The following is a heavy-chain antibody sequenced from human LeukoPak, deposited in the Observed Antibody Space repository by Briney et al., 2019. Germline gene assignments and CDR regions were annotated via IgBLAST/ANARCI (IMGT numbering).Heavy chain of an antibody. J-gene: IGHJ4*02. CDR2: IYYSGST. CDR3: ARLRSYYFDY. Sequence: SETLSLTCTVSGDSISSSSYYWGWIRQPPGKGLEWIGYIYYSGSTNYNPSLKSRVTISVDTSKNQFSLKLSSVTAADTAVYYCARLRSYYFDYWGQGTLVTVSS. D-gene: IGHD1-26*01. CDR1: GDSISSSSYY. V-gene: IGHV4-39*01.